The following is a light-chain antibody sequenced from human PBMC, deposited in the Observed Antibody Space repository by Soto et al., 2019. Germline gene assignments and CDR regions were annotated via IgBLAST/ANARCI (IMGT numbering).Light chain of an antibody. Sequence: LTQPASVSGSPGQSITISCTGTSGDIGSYNRVSWYQQHPGKAPKLIIYEVTDRPSGVSNRFSGSKSGNTASLTISGLQAEDEAEYYCSSYTNINTRACVFGTGT. CDR3: SSYTNINTRACV. CDR1: SGDIGSYNR. V-gene: IGLV2-14*01. J-gene: IGLJ1*01. CDR2: EVT.